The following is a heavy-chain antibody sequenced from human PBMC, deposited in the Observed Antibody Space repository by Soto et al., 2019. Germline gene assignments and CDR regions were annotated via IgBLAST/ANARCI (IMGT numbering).Heavy chain of an antibody. CDR2: IYYNGST. CDR1: GGSISSAGYC. Sequence: QVQLQESGPGLVRPSQTLSLTCTVSGGSISSAGYCWSWIRQHPGKALEWMGYIYYNGSTYSNPALRSRLTISVDTSLNQFSRRLSSVTAADTAVYYCAREVIAVAGIPDYWGQGTLVTVSS. D-gene: IGHD6-19*01. J-gene: IGHJ4*02. V-gene: IGHV4-31*03. CDR3: AREVIAVAGIPDY.